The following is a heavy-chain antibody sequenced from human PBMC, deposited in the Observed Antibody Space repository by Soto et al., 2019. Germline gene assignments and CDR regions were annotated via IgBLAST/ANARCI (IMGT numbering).Heavy chain of an antibody. D-gene: IGHD2-15*01. Sequence: GASVKVSCKVSGYTLTELSMHWVRQAPGKGLEWMGGFDPEDGETIYAQKFQGRVTMTEDTSTDTAYMELSSLRSEDTAVYYCATDASVGYCSGGSCYAFDYRGQGTLVTVSS. CDR1: GYTLTELS. CDR3: ATDASVGYCSGGSCYAFDY. J-gene: IGHJ4*02. V-gene: IGHV1-24*01. CDR2: FDPEDGET.